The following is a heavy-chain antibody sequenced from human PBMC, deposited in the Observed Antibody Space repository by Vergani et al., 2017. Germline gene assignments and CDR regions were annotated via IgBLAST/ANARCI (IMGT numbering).Heavy chain of an antibody. CDR2: ISYDGSNK. CDR1: GFTFSSYA. D-gene: IGHD3-22*01. J-gene: IGHJ4*02. Sequence: QVQLVESGGGVVQPGRSLRLSCAASGFTFSSYAMHWVRQASGKGLEWVAVISYDGSNKYYADSVKGRFTISRDNSKNTLYLQMNSLRAEDTAVYYCAREEGYYDSSGYPGFDYWGQGTLVTVSS. CDR3: AREEGYYDSSGYPGFDY. V-gene: IGHV3-30-3*01.